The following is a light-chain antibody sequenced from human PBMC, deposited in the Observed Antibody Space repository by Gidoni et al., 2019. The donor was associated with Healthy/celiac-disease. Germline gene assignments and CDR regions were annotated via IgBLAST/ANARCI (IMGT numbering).Light chain of an antibody. CDR1: QSVSSY. Sequence: EIVLKQSPATLSLSQGARATLSCRASQSVSSYLAWYQQKPGQAPSLLIYDASNRATGIPARFSGSGSGTDFTLTISSLGPEDLAVYYCQQRSIWPRTFXQXTRLEIK. V-gene: IGKV3-11*01. CDR3: QQRSIWPRT. J-gene: IGKJ5*01. CDR2: DAS.